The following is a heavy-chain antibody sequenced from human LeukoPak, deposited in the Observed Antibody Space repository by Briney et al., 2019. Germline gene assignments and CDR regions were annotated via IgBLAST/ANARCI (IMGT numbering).Heavy chain of an antibody. CDR3: ARAGEYYYDSSGYTLDY. V-gene: IGHV1-3*03. Sequence: ASVKVSCKASGYTFTSYAMHWVRQAPGQRIEWMGWINAGNGNTKYSQEFQGRVTITRDTSASTAYMELSSLRSEDMAVYYCARAGEYYYDSSGYTLDYWGQGTLVTVSS. CDR2: INAGNGNT. J-gene: IGHJ4*02. D-gene: IGHD3-22*01. CDR1: GYTFTSYA.